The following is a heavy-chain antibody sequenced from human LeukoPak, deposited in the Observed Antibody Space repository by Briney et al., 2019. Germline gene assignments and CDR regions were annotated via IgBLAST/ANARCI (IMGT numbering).Heavy chain of an antibody. J-gene: IGHJ4*02. Sequence: GGSLRLSCTASGFTFSFDMMNWVRQAPGRGLQWVSSISTSSSHIYYADPLKGRFTVSRDNAKNSLYLQMNNLRAEDTAVYYCARDDNWNDKPFDLWGPGTLVTVSS. CDR2: ISTSSSHI. CDR3: ARDDNWNDKPFDL. CDR1: GFTFSFDM. D-gene: IGHD1-20*01. V-gene: IGHV3-21*01.